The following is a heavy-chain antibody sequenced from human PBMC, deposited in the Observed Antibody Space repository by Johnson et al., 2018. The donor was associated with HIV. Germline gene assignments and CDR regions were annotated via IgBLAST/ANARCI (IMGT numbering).Heavy chain of an antibody. CDR3: AKTHDSSGYYGGLDAFDI. Sequence: QVQLVESGGVAIQPGGSLRLSCAASGFTFSNYGMHWVRQAPGKGLEWVAVIRFDGSDEYYSNSVKGRFTISRDNSKNTLYLQMNSLRAEDTAVYYCAKTHDSSGYYGGLDAFDIWGQGTMVTVSS. CDR2: IRFDGSDE. J-gene: IGHJ3*02. D-gene: IGHD3-22*01. V-gene: IGHV3-33*08. CDR1: GFTFSNYG.